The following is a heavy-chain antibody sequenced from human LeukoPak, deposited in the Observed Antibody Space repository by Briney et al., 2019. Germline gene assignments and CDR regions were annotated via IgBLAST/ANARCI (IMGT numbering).Heavy chain of an antibody. Sequence: PGGSLRLSCAASGFTFSSYAMHWVRQAPGKGLEWVAVISCDGNNKYYTDSVKGRFTISRDNSKNTLYLQMNSLRAEDTAVYYCARPYSSGWYGDFDYWGQGTLVTVSS. CDR3: ARPYSSGWYGDFDY. V-gene: IGHV3-30*04. J-gene: IGHJ4*02. CDR1: GFTFSSYA. D-gene: IGHD6-19*01. CDR2: ISCDGNNK.